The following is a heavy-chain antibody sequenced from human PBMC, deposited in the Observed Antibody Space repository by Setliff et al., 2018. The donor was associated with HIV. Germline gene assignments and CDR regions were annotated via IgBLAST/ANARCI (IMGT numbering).Heavy chain of an antibody. CDR2: ISSSGNTI. V-gene: IGHV3-11*04. Sequence: LRLSCAASGFTFSDYYMSWIRQAPGKGLEWVSYISSSGNTIYYADSVKGRLTISRDNAKNSLYLQMNSLRAEDTAVYYCARDRIWQQSDHWGQGTLVTVSS. D-gene: IGHD6-13*01. CDR3: ARDRIWQQSDH. J-gene: IGHJ4*02. CDR1: GFTFSDYY.